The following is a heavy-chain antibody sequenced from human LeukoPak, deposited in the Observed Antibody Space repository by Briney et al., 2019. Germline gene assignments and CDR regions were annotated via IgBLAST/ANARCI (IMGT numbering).Heavy chain of an antibody. J-gene: IGHJ4*02. CDR3: AKGPLRGTAAAIDY. CDR2: ISYDGSNK. Sequence: GRSLRLSCAASGFTFSTYGMHWVRQAPGKGLQWVALISYDGSNKYYADSVKGRFTISRDISTDTLWLQMDSLRTEDTAVYYCAKGPLRGTAAAIDYWGQGTLVTVSS. V-gene: IGHV3-30*18. D-gene: IGHD2-2*01. CDR1: GFTFSTYG.